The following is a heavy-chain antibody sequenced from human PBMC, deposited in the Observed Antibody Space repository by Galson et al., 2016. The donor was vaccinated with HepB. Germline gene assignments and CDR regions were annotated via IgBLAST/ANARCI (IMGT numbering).Heavy chain of an antibody. CDR2: IYNSGRT. CDR1: GGTINSLLYY. Sequence: TLSLTCTVSGGTINSLLYYWTWIRQPAGKGLEWIGLIYNSGRTNYNPSLKSRVTMSVDTSKNQLSLNLRSVTAADTAVYYCAGQWLVPFDLWGRGTLVTVSS. V-gene: IGHV4-61*02. CDR3: AGQWLVPFDL. D-gene: IGHD6-19*01. J-gene: IGHJ2*01.